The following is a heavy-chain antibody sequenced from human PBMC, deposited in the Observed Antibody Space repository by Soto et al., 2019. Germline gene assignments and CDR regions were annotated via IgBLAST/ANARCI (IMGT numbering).Heavy chain of an antibody. V-gene: IGHV4-39*01. D-gene: IGHD6-6*01. Sequence: PSETLSLTCTVSGGSISSSSYYWGWIRQPPGKGLEWIGSIYYSGSTYYNPSLKSRVTISVDTSKNQFSLKLSSVTAADTAVYYCASPGTSGIAALYWGQGTLVTVSS. CDR1: GGSISSSSYY. J-gene: IGHJ4*02. CDR3: ASPGTSGIAALY. CDR2: IYYSGST.